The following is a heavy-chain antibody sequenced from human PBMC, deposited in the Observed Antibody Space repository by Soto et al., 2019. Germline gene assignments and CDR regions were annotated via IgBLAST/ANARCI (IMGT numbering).Heavy chain of an antibody. Sequence: SETLSLTCAVYGGSFSGYYWSWIRQPPGKGLEWIGEINHSGSTNYNPSLKSRVTISVDTSKNQFSLKLSSVTAADTAVYYCARGSLKDTVTAFDIWGQGTMVTVSS. CDR3: ARGSLKDTVTAFDI. D-gene: IGHD4-17*01. CDR1: GGSFSGYY. CDR2: INHSGST. J-gene: IGHJ3*02. V-gene: IGHV4-34*01.